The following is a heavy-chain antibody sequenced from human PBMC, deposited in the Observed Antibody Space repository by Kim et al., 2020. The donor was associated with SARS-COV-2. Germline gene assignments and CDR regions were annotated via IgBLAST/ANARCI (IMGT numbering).Heavy chain of an antibody. Sequence: ASVKVSCKASGYSFTGYFIHWVRQAPGQGLEWMGRIDPNDGDTNYAQKFQGRVTLSRDNSNATAYMELSSLTSDDTAVYYCANEEDLQHWGQGTPVAVSS. CDR3: ANEEDLQH. CDR2: IDPNDGDT. CDR1: GYSFTGYF. V-gene: IGHV1-2*06. J-gene: IGHJ1*01.